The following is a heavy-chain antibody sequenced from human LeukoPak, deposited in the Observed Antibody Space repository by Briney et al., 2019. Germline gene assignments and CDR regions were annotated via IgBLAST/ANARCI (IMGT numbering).Heavy chain of an antibody. D-gene: IGHD3-9*01. CDR3: ARAPPCSVRYFDWLCIFGFDY. Sequence: ASVKVSCKASGYTFTGYYMHWVRQAPGQGLEWMGWINPNSGGTNYTQKFQGRVTMTRDTSISTAYMELSRLTSDDTAVYYCARAPPCSVRYFDWLCIFGFDYWGQGTLVTVSS. CDR1: GYTFTGYY. V-gene: IGHV1-2*02. CDR2: INPNSGGT. J-gene: IGHJ4*02.